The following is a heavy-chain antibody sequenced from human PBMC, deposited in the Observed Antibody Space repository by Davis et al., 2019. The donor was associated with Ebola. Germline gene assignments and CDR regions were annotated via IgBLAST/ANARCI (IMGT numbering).Heavy chain of an antibody. J-gene: IGHJ4*02. D-gene: IGHD3-10*01. CDR3: AKGGSPYGPGDFDY. CDR2: ISSSSSTI. CDR1: GFTFSSYS. V-gene: IGHV3-48*02. Sequence: GESLKISCAASGFTFSSYSMNWVRQAPGKGLEWVSYISSSSSTIYYADSVKGRFTISRDNAKNSLYLQMNSLRDEDTAVYYCAKGGSPYGPGDFDYWGQGTLVTVSS.